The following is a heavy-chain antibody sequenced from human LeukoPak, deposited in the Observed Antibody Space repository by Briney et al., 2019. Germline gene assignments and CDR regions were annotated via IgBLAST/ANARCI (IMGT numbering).Heavy chain of an antibody. CDR1: GFTFSDYT. CDR2: LPPDGSYQ. V-gene: IGHV3-30*04. CDR3: ARGLHDRSWYGAH. D-gene: IGHD6-13*01. J-gene: IGHJ4*02. Sequence: GRSLRLSCAASGFTFSDYTMQWVRQAPGKGLEWVALLPPDGSYQYYADSLKGRFTISRDNFKNALYLQMNSLRLEDTAVYYCARGLHDRSWYGAHWGQGTLLSFSS.